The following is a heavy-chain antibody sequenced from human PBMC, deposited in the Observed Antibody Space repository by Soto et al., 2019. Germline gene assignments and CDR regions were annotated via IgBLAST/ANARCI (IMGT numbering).Heavy chain of an antibody. Sequence: SETLSLTCAVSGGSISSSNWWSWVRQPPGKGLEWIGEIYRDGSTNSNPSLKSRVTISVDKSKNQFSLNLYSVTAADTAVYYCARVSEGNGSQTNDWGQEPLVTVSS. V-gene: IGHV4-4*02. CDR1: GGSISSSNW. CDR3: ARVSEGNGSQTND. CDR2: IYRDGST. J-gene: IGHJ4*02. D-gene: IGHD2-8*01.